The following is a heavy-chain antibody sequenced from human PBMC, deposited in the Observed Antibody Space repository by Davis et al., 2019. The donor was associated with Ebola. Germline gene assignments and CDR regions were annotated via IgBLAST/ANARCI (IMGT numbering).Heavy chain of an antibody. J-gene: IGHJ4*02. CDR2: INANSGGT. D-gene: IGHD6-13*01. V-gene: IGHV1-2*06. Sequence: AASVKVSCKASGYTFTGYFVHWVRQAPGQGLEWMGRINANSGGTNYAQKFQDRVTMTRDTSISTAYMELSRLRSDDTAVYYCARDSNIISILIAAAGFDYWGQGTLVTVSS. CDR3: ARDSNIISILIAAAGFDY. CDR1: GYTFTGYF.